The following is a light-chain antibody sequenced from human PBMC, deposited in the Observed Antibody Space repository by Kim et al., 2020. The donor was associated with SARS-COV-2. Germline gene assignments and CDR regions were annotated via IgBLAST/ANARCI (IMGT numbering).Light chain of an antibody. CDR1: QVINNY. J-gene: IGKJ1*01. CDR2: GAS. CDR3: QKYDSAPWT. V-gene: IGKV1-27*01. Sequence: GDRVTITCRASQVINNYLAWYKQKPGKAPTVLIYGASTLHSGVPSRFSGSGSGTDFTLTISSLQPEDVGTYYCQKYDSAPWTFGHGTKVDIK.